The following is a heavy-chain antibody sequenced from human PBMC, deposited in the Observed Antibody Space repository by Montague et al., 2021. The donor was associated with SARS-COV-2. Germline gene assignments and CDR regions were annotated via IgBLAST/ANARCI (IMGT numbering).Heavy chain of an antibody. D-gene: IGHD5-18*01. CDR2: INRNGDTT. CDR1: GFTFDDYG. J-gene: IGHJ4*02. V-gene: IGHV3-20*04. Sequence: SLRLSCAASGFTFDDYGMSWFRQAPGKGLEWVSGINRNGDTTDYGDSVKGRFIISRDNVKNSLYLQMNSLIAEDTALYYCSRGYNYGPFNLWGQGTLVTVTS. CDR3: SRGYNYGPFNL.